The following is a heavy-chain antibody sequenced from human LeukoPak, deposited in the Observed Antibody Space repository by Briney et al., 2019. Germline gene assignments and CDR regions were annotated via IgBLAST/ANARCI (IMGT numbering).Heavy chain of an antibody. Sequence: PGGSLRLSRVASGFSFSSHAMHWVRQAPGKGLEWVAVISYAGTEKFHAESVKGRFTISRDNSKNTLYLEMNTLRAEDTAVYYCVAVAPAAATGHYYGMDVWGQGTTVTVSS. V-gene: IGHV3-30*04. CDR1: GFSFSSHA. D-gene: IGHD2-2*01. J-gene: IGHJ6*02. CDR3: VAVAPAAATGHYYGMDV. CDR2: ISYAGTEK.